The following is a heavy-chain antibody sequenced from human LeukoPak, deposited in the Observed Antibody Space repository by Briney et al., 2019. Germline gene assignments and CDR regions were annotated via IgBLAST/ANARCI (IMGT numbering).Heavy chain of an antibody. J-gene: IGHJ4*02. CDR1: GFTFSSYS. V-gene: IGHV3-21*01. D-gene: IGHD6-19*01. Sequence: PGGSLRLSCAASGFTFSSYSMNWVRQASGKGLEWVSSISSSSSYIYYADSVRGRFNISRDNAKNSLYLQMNSRRAEDTAVYYCASWIAVAGKGDYWGQGTMVTVSS. CDR2: ISSSSSYI. CDR3: ASWIAVAGKGDY.